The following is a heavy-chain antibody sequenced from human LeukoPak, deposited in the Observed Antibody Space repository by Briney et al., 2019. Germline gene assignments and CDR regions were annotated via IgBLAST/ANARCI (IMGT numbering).Heavy chain of an antibody. CDR1: GGSFSGYY. CDR3: ARGGYSYGYVIGAFDI. V-gene: IGHV4-34*01. CDR2: INHSGST. Sequence: PSETLSLTCAVYGGSFSGYYWSWIRQPPGKGLEWIGEINHSGSTNYNPSLKSRVTISVDTSKNQFSLKLSSVTAADTAVYYCARGGYSYGYVIGAFDIWGQGTMVTVSS. J-gene: IGHJ3*02. D-gene: IGHD5-18*01.